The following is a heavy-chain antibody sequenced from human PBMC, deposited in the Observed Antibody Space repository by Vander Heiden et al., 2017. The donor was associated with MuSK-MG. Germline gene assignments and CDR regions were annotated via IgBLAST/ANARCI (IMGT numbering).Heavy chain of an antibody. CDR2: IYPGDSDT. V-gene: IGHV5-51*03. Sequence: EVQLVQSRAEVKTPGESLRISCQGSGYSFSTIWIGWVRQLPRRGLEWMGIIYPGDSDTGYGPSFQGQVTISTDNSVNTAYLQWSGLKASDTAMYYCARAPTYQLLYGGAFDFWGQGTMVTVSS. J-gene: IGHJ3*01. CDR1: GYSFSTIW. D-gene: IGHD2-2*02. CDR3: ARAPTYQLLYGGAFDF.